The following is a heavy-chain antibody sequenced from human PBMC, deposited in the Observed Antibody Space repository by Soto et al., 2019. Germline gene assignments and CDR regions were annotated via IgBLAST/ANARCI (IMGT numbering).Heavy chain of an antibody. J-gene: IGHJ6*02. V-gene: IGHV4-34*01. Sequence: SETLSLTCAVYGGSFSGYYWSWIRQPPGKGLEWIGEINHSGSTNYNPSLKSRVTISVDTSKNQFSLKLSSVTAADTAVYYCARVRAYYYDSSGYYGSSYYYYYGMDVWGQGTTV. D-gene: IGHD3-22*01. CDR3: ARVRAYYYDSSGYYGSSYYYYYGMDV. CDR1: GGSFSGYY. CDR2: INHSGST.